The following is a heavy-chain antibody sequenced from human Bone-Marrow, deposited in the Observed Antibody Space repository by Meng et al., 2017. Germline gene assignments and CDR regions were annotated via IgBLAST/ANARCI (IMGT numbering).Heavy chain of an antibody. D-gene: IGHD4-17*01. Sequence: QVQLQHWGAGLLKPSETLSLTCAVYGGSFSDYYWSWIRQPPEKGLEWIGEINHSGTTHYNPSLKSRVTISIDTSKNQFSLKLNSVTAADTAVYYCARGHAYGDYVASGYWGQGTLVTVSS. J-gene: IGHJ4*02. CDR3: ARGHAYGDYVASGY. V-gene: IGHV4-34*01. CDR2: INHSGTT. CDR1: GGSFSDYY.